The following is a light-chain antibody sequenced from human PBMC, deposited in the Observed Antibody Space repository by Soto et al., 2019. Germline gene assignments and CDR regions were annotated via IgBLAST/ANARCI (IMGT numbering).Light chain of an antibody. CDR2: DAS. Sequence: EIVLTQSPGTLSLSPGERATLSCRASQSFTSDYLAWYQQKVGQAPRLLIFDASNRATGIPDRFSGSGSGTDFTLTISRVEPEDFAVYYCQQYGMSPKTFGQGTKVDIK. J-gene: IGKJ1*01. V-gene: IGKV3-20*01. CDR1: QSFTSDY. CDR3: QQYGMSPKT.